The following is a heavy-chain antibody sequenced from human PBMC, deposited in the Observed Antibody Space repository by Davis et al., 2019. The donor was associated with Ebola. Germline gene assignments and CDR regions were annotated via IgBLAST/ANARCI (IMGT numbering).Heavy chain of an antibody. CDR1: GGSFSGYY. J-gene: IGHJ5*02. CDR3: ARTTLTSISDAGLGYNFFSP. Sequence: MPGGSLRLSCTIYGGSFSGYYWSWIRQPPGKGLEWLGEVSHSGYSNYNPSLKSRVTMSTDMSKNQFSLTLTSVSAADTAVYYCARTTLTSISDAGLGYNFFSPWGQGTLVTVSS. V-gene: IGHV4-34*01. CDR2: VSHSGYS. D-gene: IGHD2-21*02.